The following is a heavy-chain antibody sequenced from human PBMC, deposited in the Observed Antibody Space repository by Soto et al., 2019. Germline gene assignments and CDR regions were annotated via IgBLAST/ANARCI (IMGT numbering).Heavy chain of an antibody. D-gene: IGHD6-6*01. CDR1: GFIVGTYG. J-gene: IGHJ4*02. V-gene: IGHV3-23*01. CDR2: ISGSGDDT. CDR3: AKNGPRSHYSSSSTDLDY. Sequence: EVQLLESGGGLVQPGGSLRLSCAASGFIVGTYGMSWVRQAPGQGLEWVSAISGSGDDTYYADSVKGRFTISRDYSTDTIYLQMNSLRAEDTAIYYCAKNGPRSHYSSSSTDLDYWGLGTLVTVSS.